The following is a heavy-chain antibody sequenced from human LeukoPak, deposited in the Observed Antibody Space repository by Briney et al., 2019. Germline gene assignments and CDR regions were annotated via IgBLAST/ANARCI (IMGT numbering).Heavy chain of an antibody. CDR2: IYYSGST. CDR1: GGSISSGDYY. Sequence: SETLSLTCTVSGGSISSGDYYWSWIRQPPGKGLEWIGYIYYSGSTYYNPSLKSRVTISVDTSKNQFSLKLSSVTAADTAVYYCARDSVGSNHFDYWGQGTLVTVSS. J-gene: IGHJ4*02. V-gene: IGHV4-30-4*08. D-gene: IGHD4-23*01. CDR3: ARDSVGSNHFDY.